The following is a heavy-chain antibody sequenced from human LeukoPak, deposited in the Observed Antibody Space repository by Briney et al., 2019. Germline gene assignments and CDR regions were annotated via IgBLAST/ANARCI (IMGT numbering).Heavy chain of an antibody. J-gene: IGHJ4*02. CDR3: ARGSSSWYQH. CDR2: IDSSSSTI. D-gene: IGHD6-13*01. V-gene: IGHV3-48*01. CDR1: GFPFITYN. Sequence: GGSLTLSCAVSGFPFITYNMNWVRQAPGKGLEWVSYIDSSSSTIYYADSVKGRFTISRDNAKNSLYLQMNSLRAEDTAVYYCARGSSSWYQHWGQGTLVTVSS.